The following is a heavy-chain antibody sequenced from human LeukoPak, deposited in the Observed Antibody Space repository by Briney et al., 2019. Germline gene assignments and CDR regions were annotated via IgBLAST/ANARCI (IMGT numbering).Heavy chain of an antibody. J-gene: IGHJ4*02. CDR3: ATDPSSYYYDSSGPDY. Sequence: PGGSLRLSCAASGFTFSNAWMNWVRQAPGKGLEWVGRIKSKTDGGTTDYAAPVQGRSTISRHDSKNTLYLQMNSLKTEDTAVYYCATDPSSYYYDSSGPDYWGQGTLVTVSS. V-gene: IGHV3-15*07. D-gene: IGHD3-22*01. CDR2: IKSKTDGGTT. CDR1: GFTFSNAW.